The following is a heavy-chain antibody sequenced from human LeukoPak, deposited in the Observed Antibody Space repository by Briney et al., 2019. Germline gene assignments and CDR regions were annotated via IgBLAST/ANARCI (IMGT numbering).Heavy chain of an antibody. V-gene: IGHV4-39*01. CDR2: IYYSGST. CDR3: ASRYDYSNYIDY. Sequence: WIXXPXGXGLEWIGTIYYSGSTYYNPSLKSRVTISVDTSKNQFSLKLSSVTAADTAVYYCASRYDYSNYIDYWGQGTLVTVSS. D-gene: IGHD4-11*01. J-gene: IGHJ4*02.